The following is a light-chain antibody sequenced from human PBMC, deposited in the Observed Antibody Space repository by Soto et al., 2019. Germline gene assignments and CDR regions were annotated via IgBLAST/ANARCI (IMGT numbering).Light chain of an antibody. CDR3: QQYSNWPWT. CDR2: GAS. J-gene: IGKJ1*01. Sequence: EIVMTQSPATLSVSPGEKSTLSCRASQSVTSYLAWYQQTPGQAPRLLIQGASARATDVPARFSGSGSGTEFTLTISSLQSEDFAVYYCQQYSNWPWTFGQGIKVEI. V-gene: IGKV3-15*01. CDR1: QSVTSY.